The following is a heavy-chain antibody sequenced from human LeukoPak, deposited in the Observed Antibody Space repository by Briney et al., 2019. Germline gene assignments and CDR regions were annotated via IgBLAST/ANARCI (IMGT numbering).Heavy chain of an antibody. D-gene: IGHD3-22*01. Sequence: GGSLRLSCAASGFTFSSYGMHWVRQAPGKGLEWVAVIWYDGSNKYYADSVKGRFTISRDNSKNTLYLQMNSLRAEDTAVYYCAKELKTYYYDSSIDAFDIWGQGTMVTVPS. CDR3: AKELKTYYYDSSIDAFDI. V-gene: IGHV3-33*06. J-gene: IGHJ3*02. CDR1: GFTFSSYG. CDR2: IWYDGSNK.